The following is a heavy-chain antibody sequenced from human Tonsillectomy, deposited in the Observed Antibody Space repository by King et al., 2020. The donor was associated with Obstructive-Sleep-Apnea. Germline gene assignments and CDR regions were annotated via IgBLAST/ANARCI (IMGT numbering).Heavy chain of an antibody. CDR1: GFTLSSYW. Sequence: VQLVESGGDLVQPGGSLRLSCAASGFTLSSYWVQWVRQAPGKGLVWVSRISRDGTSTTSAASVKGRFTISRDNAKNTLYLQMNSRRAEDTAVYYCARGAGYPGGFDYWGRGTLVTVSS. J-gene: IGHJ4*02. CDR3: ARGAGYPGGFDY. V-gene: IGHV3-74*03. CDR2: ISRDGTST. D-gene: IGHD3-9*01.